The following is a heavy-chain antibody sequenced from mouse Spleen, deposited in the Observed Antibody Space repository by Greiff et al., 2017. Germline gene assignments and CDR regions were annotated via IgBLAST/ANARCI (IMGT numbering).Heavy chain of an antibody. CDR1: GYTFTSYW. V-gene: IGHV1-7*01. CDR2: INPSTGYT. J-gene: IGHJ2*01. Sequence: QVQLKESGAELAKPGASVKMSCKASGYTFTSYWMHWVKQRPGQGLEWIGYINPSTGYTEYNQKFKDKATLTADKSSSTAYMQLSSLTSEDSAVYYCARTYYEDYFDYWGQGTTLTVSS. CDR3: ARTYYEDYFDY. D-gene: IGHD2-10*01.